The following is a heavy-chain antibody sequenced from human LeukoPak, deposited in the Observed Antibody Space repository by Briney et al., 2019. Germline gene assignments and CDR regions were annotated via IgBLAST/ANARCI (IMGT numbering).Heavy chain of an antibody. CDR2: INHSGGT. CDR3: ARPTSWVNYFDP. J-gene: IGHJ5*02. CDR1: GGSFSGHY. Sequence: SETLSLTCAVFGGSFSGHYWTWIRQAPGKGLEWIGEINHSGGTNYNPSLKSRVTISVDTSKNQFSLKLSSLTAADTAVYYCARPTSWVNYFDPWGQGTLVTVSS. D-gene: IGHD1-7*01. V-gene: IGHV4-34*01.